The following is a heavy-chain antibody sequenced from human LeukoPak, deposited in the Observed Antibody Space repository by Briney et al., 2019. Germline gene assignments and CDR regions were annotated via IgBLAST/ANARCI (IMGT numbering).Heavy chain of an antibody. CDR2: ISSSSSYI. CDR1: GFTFSSYT. Sequence: GGSLRLSCAASGFTFSSYTMKWVRQAPGKGLEWVSSISSSSSYIYYADSMKGRFTISRDNAKNSLYLQMSSLRAEDTAVYYCAREFLEQQPNRGFDPWGQGTLVTVSS. V-gene: IGHV3-21*01. D-gene: IGHD6-13*01. J-gene: IGHJ5*02. CDR3: AREFLEQQPNRGFDP.